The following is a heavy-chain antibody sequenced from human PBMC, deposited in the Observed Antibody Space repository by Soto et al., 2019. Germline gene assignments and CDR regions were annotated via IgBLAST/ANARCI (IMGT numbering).Heavy chain of an antibody. D-gene: IGHD3-3*01. CDR1: GGSISNAAYS. Sequence: PSETLSLTCTVSGGSISNAAYSWSWIRQPPGKGLEWIGYIYPSGMPFYNPSLRSRVTISIDRSNDQFSLNLKSVTAADTAVYYCARDHTGSYDFWSGHRKFDPWGQGTLVTVSS. V-gene: IGHV4-30-2*01. J-gene: IGHJ5*02. CDR2: IYPSGMP. CDR3: ARDHTGSYDFWSGHRKFDP.